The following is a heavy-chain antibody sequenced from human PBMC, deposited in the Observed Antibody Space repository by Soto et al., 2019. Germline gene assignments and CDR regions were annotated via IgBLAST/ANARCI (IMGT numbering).Heavy chain of an antibody. CDR2: ISYDGSNK. CDR3: AKPVVVTEGCFDY. CDR1: VFTFISYG. V-gene: IGHV3-30*18. Sequence: GWSLRLACAASVFTFISYGMHWVRQAPGKGLEWVAVISYDGSNKYYADSVEGRFTISRDNSKNTLYLQMNSLRAEDTAVYYCAKPVVVTEGCFDYWGQGTLVTVSS. D-gene: IGHD2-21*02. J-gene: IGHJ4*02.